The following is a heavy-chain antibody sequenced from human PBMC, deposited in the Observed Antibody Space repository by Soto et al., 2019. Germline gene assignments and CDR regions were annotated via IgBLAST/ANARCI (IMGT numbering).Heavy chain of an antibody. J-gene: IGHJ4*02. V-gene: IGHV3-30*18. CDR2: ISYDGSNK. CDR3: AKADYVDYSLDS. Sequence: LRLSCAASGFFFSTFGMHWVRQAPGKGLEWVAVISYDGSNKYYTDSVKGRFTISRDNSKNTLFLEMNSLRSEDTAVYYCAKADYVDYSLDSWGQGTLVTVSS. CDR1: GFFFSTFG. D-gene: IGHD4-17*01.